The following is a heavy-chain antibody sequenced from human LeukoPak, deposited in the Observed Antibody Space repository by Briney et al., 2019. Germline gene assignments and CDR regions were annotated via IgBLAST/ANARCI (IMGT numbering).Heavy chain of an antibody. D-gene: IGHD3-22*01. Sequence: SETLSLTCAVYGGSFSGYYWSWIRQPPGKGLEWIGELNHSGSTNYNPSLKSRVTISVDTSKNQFSLKLSSVTAADTAVYYCARGCDDSSGYYQYYFDYWGQGTLVTVSS. J-gene: IGHJ4*02. CDR2: LNHSGST. CDR1: GGSFSGYY. V-gene: IGHV4-34*01. CDR3: ARGCDDSSGYYQYYFDY.